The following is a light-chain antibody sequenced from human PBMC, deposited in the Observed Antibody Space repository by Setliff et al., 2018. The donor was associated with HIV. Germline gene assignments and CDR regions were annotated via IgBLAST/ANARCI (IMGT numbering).Light chain of an antibody. Sequence: QSVLTQPRSVSGSPGQSVTISCTGTSSDVGGYMYVSCYQQHPGKAPKLMIYDVTKRPSGVPDRFSGSKSGSTASLTISGLQAEDEADYYCCSYAGTYTVVFGGGTKVTVL. CDR3: CSYAGTYTVV. V-gene: IGLV2-11*01. CDR1: SSDVGGYMY. J-gene: IGLJ2*01. CDR2: DVT.